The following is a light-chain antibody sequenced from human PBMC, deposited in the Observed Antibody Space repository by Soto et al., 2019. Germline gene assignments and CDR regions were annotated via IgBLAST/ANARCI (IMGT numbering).Light chain of an antibody. CDR3: QQYNNWPPIYT. V-gene: IGKV3-15*01. CDR2: GAS. Sequence: EIVMTQSPATLSMSPGERATLSCRASQSISSNLAWYQQKPGQAPRLLIYGASTRATGIPARFSGSGSGTDFTRTISSLQSEDFAIYYCQQYNNWPPIYTFGQGTKLENK. J-gene: IGKJ2*01. CDR1: QSISSN.